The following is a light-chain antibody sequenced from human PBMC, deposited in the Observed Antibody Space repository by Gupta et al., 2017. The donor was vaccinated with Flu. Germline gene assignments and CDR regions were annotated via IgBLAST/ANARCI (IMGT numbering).Light chain of an antibody. J-gene: IGKJ4*01. CDR3: QQTFRTPLT. CDR1: QTISTY. V-gene: IGKV1-39*01. CDR2: AAS. Sequence: DIQMTQSPSSLSASLGDRVTITCRASQTISTYLNWYQQKPGKAPRLLVYAASSLQSGVPSRFSGSGSGTDCTLTIRSLQPEDFASDYCQQTFRTPLTFGGGTKVEIK.